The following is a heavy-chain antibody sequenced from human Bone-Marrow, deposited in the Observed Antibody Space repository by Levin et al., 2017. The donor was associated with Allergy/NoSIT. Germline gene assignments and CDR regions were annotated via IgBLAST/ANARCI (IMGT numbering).Heavy chain of an antibody. CDR3: ARGVGYSGWYPCCHYYYYGMDV. CDR2: IIPIFGTA. D-gene: IGHD6-19*01. V-gene: IGHV1-69*06. CDR1: GGTFSSYA. Sequence: KISCKASGGTFSSYAISWVRQAPGQGLEWMGGIIPIFGTANYAQKFQGRVTITADKSTSTAYMELSSLRSEDTAVYYCARGVGYSGWYPCCHYYYYGMDVWGQGTTVTVSS. J-gene: IGHJ6*02.